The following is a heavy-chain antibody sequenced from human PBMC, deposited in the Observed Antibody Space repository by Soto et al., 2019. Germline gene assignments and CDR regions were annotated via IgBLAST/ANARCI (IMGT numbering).Heavy chain of an antibody. CDR2: ISAHNGNT. CDR3: ARGRYGDY. CDR1: GYDFTTYG. J-gene: IGHJ4*02. D-gene: IGHD1-1*01. Sequence: QVHLVQSGAEVKKPGASVKVSCKGSGYDFTTYGITWVRQAPGQGLEWMAWISAHNGNTDYAQKLQGRVTVNRDTSTRTAYMELRSLRSDDTAVYYCARGRYGDYWGQGALVTVSS. V-gene: IGHV1-18*01.